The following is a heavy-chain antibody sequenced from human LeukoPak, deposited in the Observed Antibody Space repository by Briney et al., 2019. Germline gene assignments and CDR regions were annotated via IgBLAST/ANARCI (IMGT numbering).Heavy chain of an antibody. D-gene: IGHD3-22*01. CDR3: ARGSLTYYYDSSGYGYFDY. CDR1: GFTFRSYA. CDR2: ISGSGAKT. Sequence: GGSPRLSCGASGFTFRSYAMTWVRQAPGEGLEWVSAISGSGAKTYYADSVKGRFTISRDNSKNTLYLQMNSLRAEDTAVYYCARGSLTYYYDSSGYGYFDYWGQGTLVTVSS. V-gene: IGHV3-23*01. J-gene: IGHJ4*02.